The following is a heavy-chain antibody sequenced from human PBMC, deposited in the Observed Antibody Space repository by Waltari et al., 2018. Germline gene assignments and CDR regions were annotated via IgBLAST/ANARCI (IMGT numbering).Heavy chain of an antibody. D-gene: IGHD6-13*01. V-gene: IGHV4-39*01. CDR1: RGSISSRSYY. Sequence: QLQLQESGPGLVKPSETLSITCTVPRGSISSRSYYWGLIRQPPGKGLEWIGSIYYSGSTYYNPSLNSRVTISVDTSKNQFSLKLRSVTAADTAVYYCARRDSSSFETDYWGQGTLVTVSS. CDR2: IYYSGST. J-gene: IGHJ4*02. CDR3: ARRDSSSFETDY.